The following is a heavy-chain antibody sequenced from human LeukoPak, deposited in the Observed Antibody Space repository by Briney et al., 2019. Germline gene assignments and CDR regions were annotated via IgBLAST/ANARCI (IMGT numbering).Heavy chain of an antibody. V-gene: IGHV4-59*12. Sequence: PSETLSLTCTVSGGSISSYYWSWIRQPPGKGLEWIGYIYYSGSTNYNPSLKSRVTISGDTSKNQFSLKLSSVTAADTAVYYCARDRTSRNTMQMEQRGIDAWGQGTPVTVSS. CDR1: GGSISSYY. CDR2: IYYSGST. D-gene: IGHD1-14*01. J-gene: IGHJ5*02. CDR3: ARDRTSRNTMQMEQRGIDA.